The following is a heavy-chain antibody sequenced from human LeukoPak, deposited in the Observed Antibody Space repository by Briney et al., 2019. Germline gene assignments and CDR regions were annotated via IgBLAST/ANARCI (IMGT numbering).Heavy chain of an antibody. J-gene: IGHJ6*03. V-gene: IGHV4-34*01. CDR1: GGSFSGYY. D-gene: IGHD3-22*01. CDR2: MNPSGST. CDR3: ARGRQYVTMIVVVMTAVSYYLDV. Sequence: SESMSLTSAVYGGSFSGYYWTWIRQTPGKVLEWIGEMNPSGSTNYNPSLKSRVTISVDTSMTTFSLKLSSVTAADTAVYYCARGRQYVTMIVVVMTAVSYYLDVWGKGTTVTVS.